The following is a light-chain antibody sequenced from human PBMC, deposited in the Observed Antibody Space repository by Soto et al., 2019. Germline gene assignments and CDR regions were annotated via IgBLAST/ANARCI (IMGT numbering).Light chain of an antibody. CDR1: QTVASN. CDR3: QQYHNWSPHYT. J-gene: IGKJ2*01. V-gene: IGKV3-15*01. CDR2: GAS. Sequence: EIVMTQSPASLSVSPGEGATLSCRASQTVASNLAWYQQKPGQAPRLLIHGASTRATGVPARFSGSGSGTDFTLTISSLQSEDFGVYYCQQYHNWSPHYTFGQGTKLQSK.